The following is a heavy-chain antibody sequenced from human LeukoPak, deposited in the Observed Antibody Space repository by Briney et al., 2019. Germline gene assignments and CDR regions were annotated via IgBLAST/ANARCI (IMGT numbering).Heavy chain of an antibody. Sequence: GGSLRLSCAASGFTFSHYGLHWVRQAPGKGLEWVAVIWSDGTNKYYTDSVKGRFTISRDDSMKTLYLQMDSLRAEDTATYFCARDAQRGFDYSNSLQYWGQGSLVTVSA. CDR1: GFTFSHYG. V-gene: IGHV3-33*01. CDR3: ARDAQRGFDYSNSLQY. CDR2: IWSDGTNK. J-gene: IGHJ4*02. D-gene: IGHD4-11*01.